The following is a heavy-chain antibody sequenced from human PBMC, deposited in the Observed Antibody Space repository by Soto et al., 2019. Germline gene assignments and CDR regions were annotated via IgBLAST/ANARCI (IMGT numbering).Heavy chain of an antibody. J-gene: IGHJ4*01. Sequence: SETVSLTCTVSGGSISSGGYYWSWIRQHPGKGLEWIGYIYYGGSTYYNPSLKSRATISGDTSKNQFSLKLSSVTAADTAVYYCARGGYYYENSGQNAYDYWGQGILVTVSS. V-gene: IGHV4-31*03. CDR2: IYYGGST. D-gene: IGHD3-22*01. CDR3: ARGGYYYENSGQNAYDY. CDR1: GGSISSGGYY.